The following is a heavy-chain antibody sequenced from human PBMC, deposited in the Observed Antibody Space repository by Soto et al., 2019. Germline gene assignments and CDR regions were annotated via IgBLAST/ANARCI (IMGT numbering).Heavy chain of an antibody. D-gene: IGHD7-27*01. Sequence: SETMSHTSAVYGGSFSGYYWSWIRQPPGKGLEWIGEINHSGSTNYNPSLKSRVTISVDTSKNQFSLKLSSVTAADTAVYYCARGWGRIFDYWGQGTLVTVSS. CDR3: ARGWGRIFDY. CDR1: GGSFSGYY. J-gene: IGHJ4*02. V-gene: IGHV4-34*01. CDR2: INHSGST.